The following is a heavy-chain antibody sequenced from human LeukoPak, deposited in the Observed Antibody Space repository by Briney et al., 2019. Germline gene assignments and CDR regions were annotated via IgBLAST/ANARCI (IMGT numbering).Heavy chain of an antibody. J-gene: IGHJ5*02. CDR3: ARALVATAVNNWFDP. V-gene: IGHV3-30-3*01. CDR2: ISYDGSNK. D-gene: IGHD6-13*01. Sequence: GGSLRLSCAASGFTFSSYAMHWVRQAPGKGLEWVAVISYDGSNKYYADSVKGRFTISRDTSKNTLYLQMTSLRPEDTAIYYCARALVATAVNNWFDPWGQGTLVTVSS. CDR1: GFTFSSYA.